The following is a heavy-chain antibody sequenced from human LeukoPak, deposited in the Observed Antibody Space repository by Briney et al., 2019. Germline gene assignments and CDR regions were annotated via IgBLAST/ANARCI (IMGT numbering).Heavy chain of an antibody. CDR2: IYSGGST. CDR1: GFTVSSNY. V-gene: IGHV3-66*02. D-gene: IGHD3-3*01. Sequence: PGGSLRLSCAASGFTVSSNYMNWVRQAPGKGLEWVSVIYSGGSTHYADSVKGRFTISRDNSKNTLYLQMNSLRAEDTAVYYCARADDFWSGGGFDYWGQGTLVTVSS. CDR3: ARADDFWSGGGFDY. J-gene: IGHJ4*02.